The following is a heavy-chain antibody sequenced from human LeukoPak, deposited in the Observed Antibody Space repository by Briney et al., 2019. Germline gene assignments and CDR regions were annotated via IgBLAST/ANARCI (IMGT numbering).Heavy chain of an antibody. D-gene: IGHD1-26*01. CDR2: MNPNSGNT. CDR1: GYTFTSYD. V-gene: IGHV1-8*02. J-gene: IGHJ4*02. CDR3: ARAGYSRFVDDLDY. Sequence: GASVKVSCKASGYTFTSYDINWVRQATGQGLEWMGWMNPNSGNTGYAQKLQDRVTMTTDSSTSTAYMELKTLRSDDTAVYFCARAGYSRFVDDLDYWGQGTLVIVSS.